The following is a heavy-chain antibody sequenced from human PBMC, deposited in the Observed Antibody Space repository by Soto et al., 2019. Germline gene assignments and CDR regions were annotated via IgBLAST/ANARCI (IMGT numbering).Heavy chain of an antibody. V-gene: IGHV3-23*01. Sequence: PGGSLRLSCAASGFTFSSYATSWVRQAPGKGLEWVSAISGSGGSTYYADSVKGRFTISRDNSKNTLYLQMNSLRAEDTAVYYCAKVPIDYSNYAETDYWGQGTLVTVSS. CDR3: AKVPIDYSNYAETDY. CDR1: GFTFSSYA. D-gene: IGHD4-4*01. CDR2: ISGSGGST. J-gene: IGHJ4*02.